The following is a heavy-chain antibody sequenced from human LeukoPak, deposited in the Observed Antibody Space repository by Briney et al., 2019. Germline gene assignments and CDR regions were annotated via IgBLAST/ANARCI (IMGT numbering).Heavy chain of an antibody. V-gene: IGHV3-30*04. CDR3: ARGAIAVAVPDDAFDI. Sequence: GGSLRLSCAASGFTFSSYAMHWVRQAPGNGLEWVAVISYDGSNKYYADSVKGRFTISRDNSKNTLYLQMNSLRAEDTAVYYCARGAIAVAVPDDAFDIWGQGTMVTVSS. CDR1: GFTFSSYA. J-gene: IGHJ3*02. CDR2: ISYDGSNK. D-gene: IGHD6-19*01.